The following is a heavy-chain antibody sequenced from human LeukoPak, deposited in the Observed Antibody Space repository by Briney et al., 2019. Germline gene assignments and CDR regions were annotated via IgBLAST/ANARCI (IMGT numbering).Heavy chain of an antibody. J-gene: IGHJ4*02. CDR3: ARANRVSLYYFDY. V-gene: IGHV4-61*02. CDR1: GYSISSGYY. D-gene: IGHD5/OR15-5a*01. CDR2: IYTSGST. Sequence: SETLSLTCTVSGYSISSGYYWSWIRQPAGKGLECIGRIYTSGSTNYNPSLKSRVTISVDTSKNQFSLKLSSVTAADTAVYYCARANRVSLYYFDYWGQGTLVTVSS.